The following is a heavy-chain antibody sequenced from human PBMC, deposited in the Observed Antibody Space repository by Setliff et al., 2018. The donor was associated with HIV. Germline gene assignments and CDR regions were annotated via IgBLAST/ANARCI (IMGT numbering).Heavy chain of an antibody. D-gene: IGHD6-13*01. CDR3: ARDLVWPYSSRWYDAFDI. CDR2: IKQDGSEK. Sequence: GSLRLSCAASGFTFSSYWMSWVRQAPGKGLEWVANIKQDGSEKCYVDSVKGRFTISRDNAKNSLYLQMNSLRAEDTAVYYCARDLVWPYSSRWYDAFDIWGQGTMVTVSS. V-gene: IGHV3-7*03. CDR1: GFTFSSYW. J-gene: IGHJ3*02.